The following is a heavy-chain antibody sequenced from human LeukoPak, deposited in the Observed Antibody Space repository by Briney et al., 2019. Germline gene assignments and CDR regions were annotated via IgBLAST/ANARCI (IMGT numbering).Heavy chain of an antibody. J-gene: IGHJ5*02. CDR1: GYTFTGYY. CDR3: ARAVDCSGGSCYDENWFDP. CDR2: INPNSGGT. Sequence: GPSVKVSCKASGYTFTGYYMHWVRQAPGQGLEWMGWINPNSGGTNYAQKFQGRVTMTRDTSISTAYMELSRLRSDDTAVYYCARAVDCSGGSCYDENWFDPWGQGTLVTVSS. V-gene: IGHV1-2*02. D-gene: IGHD2-15*01.